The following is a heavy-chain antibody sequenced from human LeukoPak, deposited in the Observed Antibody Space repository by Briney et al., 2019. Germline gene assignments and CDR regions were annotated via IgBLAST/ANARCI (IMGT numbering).Heavy chain of an antibody. J-gene: IGHJ4*02. CDR1: GFTFSSYE. CDR2: IRSTGSII. Sequence: GGSLRLSCVASGFTFSSYEMNWVRQAPGKGLEWVSYIRSTGSIIFYADSVKGRFTISRDNAKNSLYLEMNSLRGEDTAVYYCARVHRGYSYGRLDYWGQGTLVTVSS. D-gene: IGHD5-18*01. CDR3: ARVHRGYSYGRLDY. V-gene: IGHV3-48*03.